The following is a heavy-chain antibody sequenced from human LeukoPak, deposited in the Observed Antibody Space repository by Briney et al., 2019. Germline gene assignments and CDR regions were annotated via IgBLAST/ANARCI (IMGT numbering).Heavy chain of an antibody. Sequence: ASVKVSCKASAYIFTSYGISWVRQAPGQGLEWMGWISAYNGNTNYAQKLQGRVTMTTDTSTSTAYMELRSLRSDDTAVYYCARAYYDFWSGYYRGLQYYYMDVWGKGTTVTVSS. CDR2: ISAYNGNT. J-gene: IGHJ6*03. CDR1: AYIFTSYG. V-gene: IGHV1-18*01. D-gene: IGHD3-3*01. CDR3: ARAYYDFWSGYYRGLQYYYMDV.